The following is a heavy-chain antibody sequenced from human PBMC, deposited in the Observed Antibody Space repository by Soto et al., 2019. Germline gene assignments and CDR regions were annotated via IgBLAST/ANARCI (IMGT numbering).Heavy chain of an antibody. CDR1: GYSFTSYA. CDR3: ARESQYYGSGSSAFDY. D-gene: IGHD3-10*01. Sequence: RASVKGSCKASGYSFTSYARRWGSQATRQRLEWMGWINAGNGNTKYSQKFQGRVTITRDTSASTAYMELSSLRSEDTAVYYCARESQYYGSGSSAFDYWGQGTLVTVSS. V-gene: IGHV1-3*01. CDR2: INAGNGNT. J-gene: IGHJ4*02.